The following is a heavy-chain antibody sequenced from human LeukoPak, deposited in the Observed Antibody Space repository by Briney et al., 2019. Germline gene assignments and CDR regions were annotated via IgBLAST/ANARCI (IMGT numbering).Heavy chain of an antibody. D-gene: IGHD6-13*01. CDR3: ARVGYTSYYYYGMDV. Sequence: GGSLRLSCAASGFTFSSYAMHWVRQAPGKGLEYVSAISSNGGSTYYANSVKGRFTISRDNSRNTLYLQMGSLRAEDMAVYYCARVGYTSYYYYGMDVWGQGTTVTVSS. J-gene: IGHJ6*02. V-gene: IGHV3-64*01. CDR1: GFTFSSYA. CDR2: ISSNGGST.